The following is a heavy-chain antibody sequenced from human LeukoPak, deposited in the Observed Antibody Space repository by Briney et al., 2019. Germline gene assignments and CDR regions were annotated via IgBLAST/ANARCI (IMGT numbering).Heavy chain of an antibody. V-gene: IGHV3-33*03. Sequence: PGGSLRLSCLASGFRFRSFAMNWVRQAPGKGLEWVGQIWYDGSKTYYGDSVKGRFTISRDNSKSTLYLQMDSPRVVDTAVYYCAKDSSGGPGGGYLEEWGQGVLVTVSS. CDR3: AKDSSGGPGGGYLEE. CDR1: GFRFRSFA. CDR2: IWYDGSKT. J-gene: IGHJ4*02. D-gene: IGHD3-16*02.